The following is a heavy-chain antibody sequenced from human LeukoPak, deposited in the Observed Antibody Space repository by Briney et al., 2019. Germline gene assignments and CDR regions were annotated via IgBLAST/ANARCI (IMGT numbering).Heavy chain of an antibody. CDR3: ARNKRERVEAWSGTFEY. CDR2: INQDGSGK. D-gene: IGHD3-3*01. Sequence: PGGSLRLSCAASGFTFSTYWMTWVRQAPGKGLEWVANINQDGSGKYYVDSVEGRFTVSRDNAKNSLFLQRSSLRAEDTALYYCARNKRERVEAWSGTFEYWGQGTLVTVSS. CDR1: GFTFSTYW. V-gene: IGHV3-7*01. J-gene: IGHJ4*02.